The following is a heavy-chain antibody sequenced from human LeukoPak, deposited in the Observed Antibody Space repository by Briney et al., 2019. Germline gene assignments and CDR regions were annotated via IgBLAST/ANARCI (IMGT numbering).Heavy chain of an antibody. D-gene: IGHD6-19*01. CDR2: INHSGST. Sequence: SETLSLTCAVYGGSFSGYYWSWIRQPPGKGLERIGEINHSGSTNYNPSLKSRVTISVDTSKNQFSLKLSSVTAADTAVYYCARGYPYARSPIAVAGTGDYWGQGTLVTVSS. V-gene: IGHV4-34*01. J-gene: IGHJ4*02. CDR1: GGSFSGYY. CDR3: ARGYPYARSPIAVAGTGDY.